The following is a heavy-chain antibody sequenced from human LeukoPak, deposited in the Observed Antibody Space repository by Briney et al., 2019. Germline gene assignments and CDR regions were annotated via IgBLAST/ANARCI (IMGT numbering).Heavy chain of an antibody. J-gene: IGHJ4*02. CDR3: ARVNGGYESIGMDY. Sequence: GSLRLSCAASGFPFSSYWMNWARQAPGKGLGWVSRIHGDGSSTRYAASAKGRFTISRDTAKNTLYLQMNSLRAEDTAVYYCARVNGGYESIGMDYWGQGTLVTVSS. D-gene: IGHD5-12*01. V-gene: IGHV3-74*01. CDR2: IHGDGSST. CDR1: GFPFSSYW.